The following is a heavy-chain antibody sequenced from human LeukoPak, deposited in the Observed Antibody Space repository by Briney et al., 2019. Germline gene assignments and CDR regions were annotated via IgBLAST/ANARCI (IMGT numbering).Heavy chain of an antibody. Sequence: EGSLRLSCAASGFSFSSSAMNWVRQAPGKGLEWISYISDSGHLMYYADSVKGRFTISRDNAKNSLYLQMNSLRAEDMAVYYCATYTTSRVFYMWGQGTMVAVSS. D-gene: IGHD2-2*02. CDR2: ISDSGHLM. CDR3: ATYTTSRVFYM. CDR1: GFSFSSSA. V-gene: IGHV3-48*03. J-gene: IGHJ3*02.